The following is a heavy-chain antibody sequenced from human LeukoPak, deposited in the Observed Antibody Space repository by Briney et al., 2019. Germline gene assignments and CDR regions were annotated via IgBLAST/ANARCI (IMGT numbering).Heavy chain of an antibody. V-gene: IGHV1-69*02. J-gene: IGHJ4*02. CDR3: ERGRQVAVAGTLDY. CDR1: GGTFSSYI. Sequence: GASVKVSCKASGGTFSSYIISWVRQAPGQGLEWMGRIIPILGIANYAQKFEGRVTITADKSTSTAYMELSSLRSEDTAVYYCERGRQVAVAGTLDYWGQGTLVTVSS. CDR2: IIPILGIA. D-gene: IGHD6-19*01.